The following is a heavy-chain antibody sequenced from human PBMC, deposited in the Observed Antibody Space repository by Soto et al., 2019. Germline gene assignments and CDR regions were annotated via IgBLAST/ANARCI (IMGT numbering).Heavy chain of an antibody. D-gene: IGHD5-18*01. CDR3: ASGNSFGPIDY. Sequence: PSETLSLTCTVSSGSITRNNYYWGWVLQPPGKGMEWIGSFYYTGSTYYNPSLKNRLTISVDTSKNQFSLRLTSVTATDTAVYYCASGNSFGPIDYWGQGTLVTVSS. CDR1: SGSITRNNYY. J-gene: IGHJ4*02. V-gene: IGHV4-39*01. CDR2: FYYTGST.